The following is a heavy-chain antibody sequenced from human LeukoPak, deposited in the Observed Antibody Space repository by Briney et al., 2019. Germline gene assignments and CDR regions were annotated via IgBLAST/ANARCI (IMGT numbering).Heavy chain of an antibody. Sequence: ASVKVSCKASGYTFTSYYMHWVRQAPGQGLEWMGIINPSGGSTSYAQKFQGRVTMTRDTSTSTVYMELSSLRSEDTAVYYCAREGSYYYDSTGYSVDYWGQGTLVTVSS. V-gene: IGHV1-46*01. D-gene: IGHD3-22*01. J-gene: IGHJ4*02. CDR1: GYTFTSYY. CDR2: INPSGGST. CDR3: AREGSYYYDSTGYSVDY.